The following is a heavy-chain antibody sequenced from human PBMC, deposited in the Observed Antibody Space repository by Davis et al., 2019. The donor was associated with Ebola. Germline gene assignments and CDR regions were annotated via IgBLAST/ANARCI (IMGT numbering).Heavy chain of an antibody. CDR2: ISGSGGST. V-gene: IGHV3-23*01. J-gene: IGHJ6*02. Sequence: GESLKISCTDSVITFSSYAMTWVRAAPGKGLEWVSAISGSGGSTYYADSVKGRFTISRDNSKNTLYLQMNTLRPDDTATYYCAKRRPYRDYLDYGGMDVWGQGTTVTVSS. CDR1: VITFSSYA. D-gene: IGHD4-11*01. CDR3: AKRRPYRDYLDYGGMDV.